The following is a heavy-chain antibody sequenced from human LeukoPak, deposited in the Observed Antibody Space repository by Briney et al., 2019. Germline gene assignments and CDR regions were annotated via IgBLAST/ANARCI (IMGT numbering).Heavy chain of an antibody. V-gene: IGHV3-74*01. D-gene: IGHD6-13*01. CDR1: DITFSSDS. CDR2: IKSDGSST. Sequence: GGSLRLSCAASDITFSSDSMHWVRQAPGRGLEWISRIKSDGSSTDYADSVKGRFIISRDNAKNMLYLYMNSLRVEDTAVYYCAREGGSSRWDNWLDPWGQGTLVTVSS. CDR3: AREGGSSRWDNWLDP. J-gene: IGHJ5*02.